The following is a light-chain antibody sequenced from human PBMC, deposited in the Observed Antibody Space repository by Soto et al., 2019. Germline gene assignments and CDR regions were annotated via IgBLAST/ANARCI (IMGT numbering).Light chain of an antibody. V-gene: IGKV3-20*01. J-gene: IGKJ4*01. CDR1: QSLSDTF. CDR3: QQYLTSPLT. CDR2: GVS. Sequence: EIVLTQSPGTLSLSPGERATLSCRASQSLSDTFLAWYQQKPRQAPRLLIYGVSNRASGIPDRFTGSGSETDFTLTISRLETEDCAVYYCQQYLTSPLTFGGGTRVEIK.